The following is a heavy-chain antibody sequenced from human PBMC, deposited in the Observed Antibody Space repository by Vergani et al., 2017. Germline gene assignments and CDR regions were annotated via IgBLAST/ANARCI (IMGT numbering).Heavy chain of an antibody. Sequence: VQLVESGGGLVKPGGSLRLSCAASGFTFSSYSMNWVRQAPGKGLEWVSSISSSSSYIYYADAVKGRFTIARDNAKNSLYLQMNSLRAEDTAVYYCARGPKWQWPISTYYYYGMDVWGQGTTVTVSS. CDR2: ISSSSSYI. D-gene: IGHD6-19*01. J-gene: IGHJ6*02. V-gene: IGHV3-21*04. CDR1: GFTFSSYS. CDR3: ARGPKWQWPISTYYYYGMDV.